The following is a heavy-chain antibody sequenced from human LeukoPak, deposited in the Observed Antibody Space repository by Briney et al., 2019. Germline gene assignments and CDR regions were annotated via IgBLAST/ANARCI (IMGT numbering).Heavy chain of an antibody. V-gene: IGHV3-23*01. CDR1: GFTFSSYA. D-gene: IGHD4-17*01. CDR3: AHRRDYGDYAYYFDY. Sequence: PGGSLRLSCAASGFTFSSYAMSWVRQAPGKGLEWVSAISGSGGSTYYADSVKGRLTISKDTSKNQVVLTMTNMDPVDTATYYCAHRRDYGDYAYYFDYWGQGTLVTVSS. CDR2: ISGSGGST. J-gene: IGHJ4*02.